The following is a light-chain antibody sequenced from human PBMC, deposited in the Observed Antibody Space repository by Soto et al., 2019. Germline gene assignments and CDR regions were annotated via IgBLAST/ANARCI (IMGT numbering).Light chain of an antibody. V-gene: IGKV2-30*01. Sequence: DVVMTQSPLSLPVTPGQPASISCRSSQSLVYSDGNTYLAWIQQRPGQSPRRLIYQVSNRDSGVPDRFSGSGSGTDFTLKISRVEADDVGVYYSMQHPNWPQTFGQGHKVEIK. CDR1: QSLVYSDGNTY. CDR2: QVS. J-gene: IGKJ1*01. CDR3: MQHPNWPQT.